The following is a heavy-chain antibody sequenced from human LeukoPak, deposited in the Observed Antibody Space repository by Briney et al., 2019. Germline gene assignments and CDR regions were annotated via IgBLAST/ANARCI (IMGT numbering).Heavy chain of an antibody. CDR2: IIPIFGTA. CDR3: ARPRMVPAATEDFYFDY. Sequence: SVKVSCKASGGTFSSYAISRVRQAPGQGLEWMGRIIPIFGTANYAQKFQGRVTITTDESTSTAYMELSSLRSEDTAVYYCARPRMVPAATEDFYFDYWGQGTLVTVSS. D-gene: IGHD2-2*01. J-gene: IGHJ4*02. V-gene: IGHV1-69*05. CDR1: GGTFSSYA.